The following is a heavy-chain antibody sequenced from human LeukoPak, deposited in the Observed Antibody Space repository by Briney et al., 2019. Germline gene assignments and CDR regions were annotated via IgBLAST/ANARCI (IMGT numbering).Heavy chain of an antibody. D-gene: IGHD1-26*01. V-gene: IGHV3-30*18. CDR1: GFTFSSYG. CDR2: ISYDGSNK. J-gene: IGHJ3*02. CDR3: AKVRYSGSYYAAFDI. Sequence: GGSLRLSCVASGFTFSSYGMHWVRQAPGKGLEWVAVISYDGSNKYYADSVKGRFTISRDNSKNTLYLQMNSLRAEDTAVYYCAKVRYSGSYYAAFDIWGQGTMVTVSS.